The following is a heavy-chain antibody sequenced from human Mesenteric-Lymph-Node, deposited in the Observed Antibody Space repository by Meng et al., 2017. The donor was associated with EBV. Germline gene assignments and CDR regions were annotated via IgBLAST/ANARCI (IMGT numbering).Heavy chain of an antibody. J-gene: IGHJ4*02. D-gene: IGHD3-10*01. CDR3: ARGGGSGSGSPFDY. Sequence: QVQLLKCGAEWKKPGASVKVYCKASGYTFIAYYIDWVRQDPGQRLEYLGRINHHTGATKYALNFQGRVTMTRETSTNTAYLDLNTLRSDDTAVYYCARGGGSGSGSPFDYWGQGTLVTVSS. V-gene: IGHV1-2*02. CDR1: GYTFIAYY. CDR2: INHHTGAT.